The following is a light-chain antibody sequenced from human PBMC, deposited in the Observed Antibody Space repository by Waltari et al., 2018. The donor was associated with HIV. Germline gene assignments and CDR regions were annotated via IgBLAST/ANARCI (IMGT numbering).Light chain of an antibody. Sequence: QSALPQPASVSGSPGQSITISCTGTSSDVGGYNYVSWYQQHPGKAPKLMIYDVSNWPSGVSNRFSGSKSGNTASLTISGLQAEDEADYYCSSYTSSSTVVFGGGTKLTVL. CDR3: SSYTSSSTVV. CDR2: DVS. J-gene: IGLJ2*01. V-gene: IGLV2-14*01. CDR1: SSDVGGYNY.